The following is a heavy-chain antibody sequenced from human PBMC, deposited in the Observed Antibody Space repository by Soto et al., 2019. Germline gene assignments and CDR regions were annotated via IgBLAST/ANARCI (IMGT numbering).Heavy chain of an antibody. CDR2: IIPIFGTA. J-gene: IGHJ6*02. CDR1: GGTFSSYA. V-gene: IGHV1-69*13. D-gene: IGHD1-1*01. Sequence: SVKVSCKASGGTFSSYAISWVRQAPGQGLEWMGGIIPIFGTANYAQKFQGRVTITADESTSTAYMELSSLRSEDTAVYYCARDWGTEKGDYYYYYGMDVWGQGTTVTVSS. CDR3: ARDWGTEKGDYYYYYGMDV.